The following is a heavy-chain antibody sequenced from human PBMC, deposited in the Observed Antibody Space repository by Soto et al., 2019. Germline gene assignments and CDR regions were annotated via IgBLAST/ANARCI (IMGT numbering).Heavy chain of an antibody. D-gene: IGHD6-19*01. CDR2: ISYDGSNK. Sequence: GGSLRLSCAASGFSISSYFMHWVRQAPGKGLEWVALISYDGSNKYYADSVKGRFTISRDNSKNTLDLQMKSLRVEDTAVYYYARADLYYGMDVWGQGTTVTVSS. V-gene: IGHV3-30-3*01. CDR1: GFSISSYF. J-gene: IGHJ6*02. CDR3: ARADLYYGMDV.